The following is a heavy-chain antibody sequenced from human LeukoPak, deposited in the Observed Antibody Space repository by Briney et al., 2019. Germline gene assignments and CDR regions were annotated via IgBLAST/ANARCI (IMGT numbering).Heavy chain of an antibody. Sequence: SETLSLACALYGGSFSGYYWSWIRQPPGKGLEWIGEINHSGSTNYNPSLKSRVTISVDTSKNQFSLKLSSVTAADTAVYYCARGRFTIFIWGQGTMVTVSS. CDR1: GGSFSGYY. D-gene: IGHD3-9*01. CDR3: ARGRFTIFI. J-gene: IGHJ3*02. V-gene: IGHV4-34*01. CDR2: INHSGST.